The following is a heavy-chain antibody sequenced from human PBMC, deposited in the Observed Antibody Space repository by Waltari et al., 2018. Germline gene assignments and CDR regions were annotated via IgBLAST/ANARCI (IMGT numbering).Heavy chain of an antibody. CDR2: IYYSGST. Sequence: QVQLQESGPGLVKPSETLSLTCTVSGGSISSYYWSWIRQPPGKGLEWIGSIYYSGSTYYNPSLKSRVTISVDTSKNQFSLKLSSVTAADTAVYYCARGDPFDYWGQGTLVTVSS. D-gene: IGHD2-21*02. CDR3: ARGDPFDY. CDR1: GGSISSYY. V-gene: IGHV4-59*12. J-gene: IGHJ4*02.